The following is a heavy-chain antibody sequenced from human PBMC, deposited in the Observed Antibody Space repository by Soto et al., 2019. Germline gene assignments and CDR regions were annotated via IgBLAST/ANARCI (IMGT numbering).Heavy chain of an antibody. CDR1: GYTFTGYY. J-gene: IGHJ6*02. Sequence: ASVKFSCKASGYTFTGYYMHWVRQAPGQGLEWMGWINPNSGGTNYAQKFQGWVTMTRDTSVSTAYMELSRLRSYDTAVYYCAREGGYCSGGSCYFYYGMDDWGQGTTVTVSS. CDR2: INPNSGGT. CDR3: AREGGYCSGGSCYFYYGMDD. D-gene: IGHD2-15*01. V-gene: IGHV1-2*04.